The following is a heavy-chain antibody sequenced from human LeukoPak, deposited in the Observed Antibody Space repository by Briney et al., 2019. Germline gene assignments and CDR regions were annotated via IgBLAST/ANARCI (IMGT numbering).Heavy chain of an antibody. V-gene: IGHV3-7*01. D-gene: IGHD3-10*01. J-gene: IGHJ4*02. Sequence: GGSLRLSCAASGFTFSSYWMSWVRQAPGKGLEWVANIKQDGSEKYCVDSVKGRFTISRDNAKNSLYLQMNSLRAEDTAVYYCARDVITMVRGVIFHDYWGQGTLVTVSS. CDR3: ARDVITMVRGVIFHDY. CDR1: GFTFSSYW. CDR2: IKQDGSEK.